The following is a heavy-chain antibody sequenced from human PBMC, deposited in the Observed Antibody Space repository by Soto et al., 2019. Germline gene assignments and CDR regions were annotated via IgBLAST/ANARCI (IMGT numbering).Heavy chain of an antibody. CDR1: GGTFRTYA. J-gene: IGHJ6*02. Sequence: QVQLLQSGAEVKKPGSSVRVSCEASGGTFRTYAISWVRQAPGQGLEWMGEIIPIFGTVNYAQKFQGRVTSTADESTTTGYMDLRSLRSEDTAVYYGAKGAVAGTPTSYYYYGMDVWGQGTTVTVSS. D-gene: IGHD6-19*01. CDR2: IIPIFGTV. V-gene: IGHV1-69*12. CDR3: AKGAVAGTPTSYYYYGMDV.